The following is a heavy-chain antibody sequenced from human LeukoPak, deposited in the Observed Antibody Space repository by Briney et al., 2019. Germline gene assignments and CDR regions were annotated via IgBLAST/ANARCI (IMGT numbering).Heavy chain of an antibody. Sequence: GSLRLSCAASGFTVSSNYMSWVRQAPGKGLEWVSVVYSGGSTYYADSVKGRFTISRDNSKNTLYLQMNSLRAEDTAVYYCARVTSNYGPFDYWGQGTLVTVSS. V-gene: IGHV3-66*02. D-gene: IGHD4-11*01. CDR2: VYSGGST. CDR1: GFTVSSNY. CDR3: ARVTSNYGPFDY. J-gene: IGHJ4*02.